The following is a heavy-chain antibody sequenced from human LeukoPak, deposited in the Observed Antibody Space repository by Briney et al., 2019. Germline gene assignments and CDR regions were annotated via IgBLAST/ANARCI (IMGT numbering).Heavy chain of an antibody. CDR3: ARGMVWFGGFDY. Sequence: SETLSLTCTVSGGSISNYYWNWIRQPPGKGLEWIGYIYYSGTTNYNPSLKSRVSMSVDTSKNQFSLKLSSVTAADTAVYYCARGMVWFGGFDYWGQGTLVTVSS. CDR2: IYYSGTT. V-gene: IGHV4-59*12. CDR1: GGSISNYY. D-gene: IGHD3-10*01. J-gene: IGHJ4*02.